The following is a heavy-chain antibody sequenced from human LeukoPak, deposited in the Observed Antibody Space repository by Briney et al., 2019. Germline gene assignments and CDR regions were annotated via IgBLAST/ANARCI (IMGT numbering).Heavy chain of an antibody. D-gene: IGHD5-18*01. CDR1: GFTFSSYA. Sequence: PGGSLRLSCAASGFTFSSYAMHWVRQAPGKGLEWVSYISSSGSTIYYADSVKGRFTISRDNAKNSLYLQMNSLRAEDTAVYYCARDYSPDEYYYGMDVWGQGTTVTVSS. CDR2: ISSSGSTI. J-gene: IGHJ6*02. V-gene: IGHV3-48*03. CDR3: ARDYSPDEYYYGMDV.